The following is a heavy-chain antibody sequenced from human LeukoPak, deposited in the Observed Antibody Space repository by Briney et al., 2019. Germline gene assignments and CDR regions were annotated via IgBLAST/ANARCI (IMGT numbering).Heavy chain of an antibody. CDR2: TIPIFGTA. V-gene: IGHV1-69*13. J-gene: IGHJ4*02. CDR3: ARDRVVRGVSSFDY. CDR1: GGTFSSYA. Sequence: ASVKVSCKASGGTFSSYAISWVRQAPGQGLEWMGGTIPIFGTAHYAQKFQGRVTITADESTSTAYMELSSLRSEDTAVYYCARDRVVRGVSSFDYWGQGTLVTVSS. D-gene: IGHD3-10*01.